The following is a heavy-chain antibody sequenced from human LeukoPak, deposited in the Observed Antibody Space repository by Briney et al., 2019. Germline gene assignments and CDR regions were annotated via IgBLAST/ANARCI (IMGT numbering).Heavy chain of an antibody. D-gene: IGHD2-21*01. Sequence: ASVKVSCKASGYTFTSYGISWVRQAPGQGLEWMGWISAYNGNTNYAQKLQGRVTITTDESTSTAYMELSSLRSEDTAVYYCASQWRGYCGGDCCFPDYWGQGTLVTVSS. CDR3: ASQWRGYCGGDCCFPDY. V-gene: IGHV1-18*01. CDR2: ISAYNGNT. J-gene: IGHJ4*02. CDR1: GYTFTSYG.